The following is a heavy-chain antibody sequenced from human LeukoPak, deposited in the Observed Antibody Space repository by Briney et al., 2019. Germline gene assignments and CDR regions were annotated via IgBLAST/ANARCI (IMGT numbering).Heavy chain of an antibody. J-gene: IGHJ6*02. V-gene: IGHV3-53*01. D-gene: IGHD1-1*01. Sequence: TGGSLRLSCAASGITVSSNYMSWVRQAPGKGLEWVSVIYSGGSTYYADSVKGRFTISRDNSKNTLYLQMNSLRAEDTAVYYCARYGTTGTTGYYYYGMDVWGQGTTVTVSS. CDR2: IYSGGST. CDR3: ARYGTTGTTGYYYYGMDV. CDR1: GITVSSNY.